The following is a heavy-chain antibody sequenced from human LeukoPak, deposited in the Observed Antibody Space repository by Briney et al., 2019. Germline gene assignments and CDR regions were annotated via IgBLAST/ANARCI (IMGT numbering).Heavy chain of an antibody. CDR2: IYTSGST. CDR3: ARVQGYCSGGSCYQEYYFDY. J-gene: IGHJ4*02. V-gene: IGHV4-4*07. Sequence: SETLSLTCTVSGRSISSYYCSWIRQPAGKGLEWIGRIYTSGSTNYNPSLKSRVTMSVDTSKNQFSLKLSSVTAADTAVYYCARVQGYCSGGSCYQEYYFDYWGQGTLVTVSS. D-gene: IGHD2-15*01. CDR1: GRSISSYY.